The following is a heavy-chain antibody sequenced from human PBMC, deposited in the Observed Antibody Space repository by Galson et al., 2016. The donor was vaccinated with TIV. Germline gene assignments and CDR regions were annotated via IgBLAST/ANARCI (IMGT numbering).Heavy chain of an antibody. V-gene: IGHV4-30-4*01. Sequence: LSLTCTVFGGSIKTGDFFWTWIRQPPGKGLEWIGYVYYSGRTNYSPSLQSRLSLSVDTSKNQFSLRLSSVTAADTAVYYCVRDAGPYYHGLDIWGQGTMVTVSS. CDR1: GGSIKTGDFF. CDR3: VRDAGPYYHGLDI. CDR2: VYYSGRT. D-gene: IGHD4/OR15-4a*01. J-gene: IGHJ3*02.